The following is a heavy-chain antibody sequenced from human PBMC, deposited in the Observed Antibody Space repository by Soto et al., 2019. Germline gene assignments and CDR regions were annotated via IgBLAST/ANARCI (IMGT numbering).Heavy chain of an antibody. CDR2: ISSSGSTI. D-gene: IGHD2-2*02. CDR3: ARGPRYVVVPAALLGY. J-gene: IGHJ4*02. CDR1: GFTFSSYE. V-gene: IGHV3-48*03. Sequence: GGSLRLSCAASGFTFSSYEMNWVRQAPGKGLEWVSYISSSGSTIYYADSVKGRFTISRDNAKNSLYLQMNSLRAEDTAVYYCARGPRYVVVPAALLGYWGQGTLVTVSS.